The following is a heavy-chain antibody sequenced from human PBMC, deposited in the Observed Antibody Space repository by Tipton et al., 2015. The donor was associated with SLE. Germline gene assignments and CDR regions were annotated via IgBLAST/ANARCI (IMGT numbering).Heavy chain of an antibody. Sequence: SLRLSCAASGFTFSSYSMNWVRQAPGKGLEWVSSISSSSSYIYYADSVKGRFTISRDNAKNSLYLQMNSLRAEDTAVYYCARGSNWYSSGFDAFDIWGQGTMVTVSS. J-gene: IGHJ3*02. CDR2: ISSSSSYI. V-gene: IGHV3-21*01. CDR3: ARGSNWYSSGFDAFDI. CDR1: GFTFSSYS. D-gene: IGHD6-19*01.